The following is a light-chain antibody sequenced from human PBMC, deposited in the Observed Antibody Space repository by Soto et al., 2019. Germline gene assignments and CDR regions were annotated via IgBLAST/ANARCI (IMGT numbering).Light chain of an antibody. CDR3: SSYTISSTQYV. V-gene: IGLV2-14*01. J-gene: IGLJ1*01. Sequence: QSALTQPASVSGSPGQSITISCTGTSSDVGGYNYVSWYQQHPGKAPKLMIYDVSNRPSGVSNRFSGSKSGNTASLTISGLQAEDEADYYCSSYTISSTQYVFGTGTKLTVL. CDR2: DVS. CDR1: SSDVGGYNY.